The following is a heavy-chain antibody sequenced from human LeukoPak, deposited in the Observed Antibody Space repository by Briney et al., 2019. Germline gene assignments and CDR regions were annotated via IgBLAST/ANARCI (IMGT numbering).Heavy chain of an antibody. Sequence: GRSLRLSCAASGFTFSSYGMHWVRQAPGKGLEWVAVISYDGSNKYYADSVKGRFTISRDNSKNTLYLQMNSLRAEDTAVYYCARDLGDDSSGYKDWGQGTLVTVSS. J-gene: IGHJ4*02. CDR2: ISYDGSNK. D-gene: IGHD3-22*01. V-gene: IGHV3-30*03. CDR1: GFTFSSYG. CDR3: ARDLGDDSSGYKD.